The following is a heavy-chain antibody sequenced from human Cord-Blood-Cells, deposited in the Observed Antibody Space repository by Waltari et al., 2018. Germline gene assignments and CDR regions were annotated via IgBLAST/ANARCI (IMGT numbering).Heavy chain of an antibody. J-gene: IGHJ4*02. Sequence: QVQLQESGPGLVTPSETLSLTCAVSGYSISSGYYWGWIRQPPGKGLEWIGSIYHSGSTYYNPSLKSRVTISVDTSKNQFSLKLSSVTAADTAVYYCARDIAVGSFDYWGQGTLVTVSS. D-gene: IGHD2-15*01. V-gene: IGHV4-38-2*02. CDR2: IYHSGST. CDR3: ARDIAVGSFDY. CDR1: GYSISSGYY.